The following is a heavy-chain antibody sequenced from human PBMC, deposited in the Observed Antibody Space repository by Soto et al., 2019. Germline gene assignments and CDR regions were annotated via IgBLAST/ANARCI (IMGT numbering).Heavy chain of an antibody. Sequence: SETLSLTCIVSGVTISYGGYSWSWIRQSPGKGLEWLGYISHVETTYYNPSFQSRLSLSIDRTRNQFSLSLSSMIAADKAVYYCARGGGYDAFDFWGQGIQVTVSS. CDR1: GVTISYGGYS. J-gene: IGHJ4*02. CDR2: ISHVETT. V-gene: IGHV4-30-2*06. D-gene: IGHD3-3*01. CDR3: ARGGGYDAFDF.